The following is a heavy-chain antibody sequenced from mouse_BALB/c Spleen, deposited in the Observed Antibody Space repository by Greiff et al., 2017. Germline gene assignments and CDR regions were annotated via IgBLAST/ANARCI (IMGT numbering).Heavy chain of an antibody. J-gene: IGHJ4*01. D-gene: IGHD1-1*01. V-gene: IGHV2-9*02. CDR1: GFSLTSYG. CDR3: ARVYYGSSYDYYAMDY. Sequence: QVQLKESGPGLVAPSQSLSITCTVSGFSLTSYGVHWVRQPPGKGLEWLGVIWAGGSTNYNSALMSRLSISKDNSKSQVFLKMNSLQTDDTAMYYCARVYYGSSYDYYAMDYWGQGTSVTVSS. CDR2: IWAGGST.